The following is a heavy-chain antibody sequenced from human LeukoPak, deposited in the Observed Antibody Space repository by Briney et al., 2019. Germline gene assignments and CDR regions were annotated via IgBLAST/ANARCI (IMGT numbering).Heavy chain of an antibody. CDR2: ISGSGGST. D-gene: IGHD5-24*01. Sequence: GGSLRLSCAASGFTFSSYAMSWVRQAPGKGLEWVSAISGSGGSTYYADSVKGRFTISRDNSKNTLYLQMNSLRAEDTAVYYCAKDRNRWLQGWELAFDIWGQGTMVTVSS. V-gene: IGHV3-23*01. CDR1: GFTFSSYA. CDR3: AKDRNRWLQGWELAFDI. J-gene: IGHJ3*02.